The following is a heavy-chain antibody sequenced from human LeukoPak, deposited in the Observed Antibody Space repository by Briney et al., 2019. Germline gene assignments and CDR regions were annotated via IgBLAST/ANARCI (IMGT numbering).Heavy chain of an antibody. CDR2: IYYSGST. Sequence: SETLSLTCSVSGGSISSSSYYWGWIRQPPGKGLEWIGSIYYSGSTYYNPSLKSRVTISVDTSKNQFSLKLSSVTAADTAVYYCARGPGSDYYYYMDVWGKGTTVTVSS. CDR3: ARGPGSDYYYYMDV. D-gene: IGHD3-10*01. J-gene: IGHJ6*03. CDR1: GGSISSSSYY. V-gene: IGHV4-39*07.